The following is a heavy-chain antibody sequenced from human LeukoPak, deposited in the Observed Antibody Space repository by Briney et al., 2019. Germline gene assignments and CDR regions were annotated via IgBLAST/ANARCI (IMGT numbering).Heavy chain of an antibody. CDR2: INPNSGGT. CDR3: ASGRDYGDERGAFDI. V-gene: IGHV1-2*04. D-gene: IGHD4-17*01. J-gene: IGHJ3*02. CDR1: GYTFTGYY. Sequence: ASVKVSCKASGYTFTGYYMHWVRQAPGQGLEWMGWINPNSGGTNYVQKFQGWVTMTRDTSISTAYMELSRLRSDDTAVYYCASGRDYGDERGAFDIWGQGTMVTVSS.